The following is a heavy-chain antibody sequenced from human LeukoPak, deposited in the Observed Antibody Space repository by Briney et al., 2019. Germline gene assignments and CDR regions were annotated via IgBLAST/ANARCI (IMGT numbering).Heavy chain of an antibody. J-gene: IGHJ4*02. V-gene: IGHV3-15*01. CDR1: GFTFSNAW. D-gene: IGHD3-10*01. Sequence: GGSLRLSCAASGFTFSNAWMSWVRQAPGKGLEWVGRIKSNTDGGTTDYAAPVKGRFTISRDDSKNTLYLQMNSLKTEDTAVYYCTTGFGPPGGFDYWGQGTLVTVSS. CDR3: TTGFGPPGGFDY. CDR2: IKSNTDGGTT.